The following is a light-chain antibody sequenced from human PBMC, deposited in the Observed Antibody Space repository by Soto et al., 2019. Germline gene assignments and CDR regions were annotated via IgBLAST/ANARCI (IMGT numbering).Light chain of an antibody. J-gene: IGKJ4*01. CDR2: GAS. V-gene: IGKV3-20*01. Sequence: EIVLTQSPGTLSLSPGERATLSCRASQSVSSSYLAWYQQKPGQAPRLLIYGASSRATGIPDRFSGSGSGTDFTLTISRLEPEDFAVYYCQQYGRLGGGTKVEIK. CDR3: QQYGR. CDR1: QSVSSSY.